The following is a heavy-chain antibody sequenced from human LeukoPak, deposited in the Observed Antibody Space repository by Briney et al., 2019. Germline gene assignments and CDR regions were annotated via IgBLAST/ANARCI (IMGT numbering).Heavy chain of an antibody. CDR1: GGTFSSYA. CDR3: ARELWFGELVVWFDP. Sequence: SVKVSCKASGGTFSSYAISWVRQAPGQGLEWMGRIIPILGIASYAQKFQGRVTITADKSTSTAYMELRSLRSDDTAVYYCARELWFGELVVWFDPWGQGTLVTVSS. V-gene: IGHV1-69*04. CDR2: IIPILGIA. D-gene: IGHD3-10*01. J-gene: IGHJ5*02.